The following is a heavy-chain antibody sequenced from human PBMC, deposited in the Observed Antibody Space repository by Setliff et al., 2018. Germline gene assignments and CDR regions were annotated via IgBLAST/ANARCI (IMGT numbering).Heavy chain of an antibody. D-gene: IGHD2-2*01. CDR3: SRLVRYCTTTSCQRLSGDEY. Sequence: ASVKVSCKASGYTFSDYGITWVRQAPGQGLEWMGWISAYSGKAYYAQKLQDRVTMTTDTSTGTAYLELRSLRSDDTAVYYCSRLVRYCTTTSCQRLSGDEYWGQGTLVTVS. V-gene: IGHV1-18*01. CDR2: ISAYSGKA. J-gene: IGHJ4*02. CDR1: GYTFSDYG.